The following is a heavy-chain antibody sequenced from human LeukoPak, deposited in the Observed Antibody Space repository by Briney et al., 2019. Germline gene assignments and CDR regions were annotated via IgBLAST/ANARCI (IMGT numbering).Heavy chain of an antibody. J-gene: IGHJ4*02. CDR2: ISESGGAT. Sequence: GGSLRLSCAASGFTFSNSAMSWVRQSPGRGLEWLAAISESGGATYYANSVRGRFTISRDNSKNTLHLQMNSLRAEDTAVNHCARQSGYCSDGSCYFDFWGQGTLVTVSS. CDR3: ARQSGYCSDGSCYFDF. V-gene: IGHV3-23*01. CDR1: GFTFSNSA. D-gene: IGHD2-15*01.